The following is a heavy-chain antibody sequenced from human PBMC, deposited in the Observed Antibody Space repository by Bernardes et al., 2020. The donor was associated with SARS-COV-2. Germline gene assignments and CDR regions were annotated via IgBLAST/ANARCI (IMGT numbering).Heavy chain of an antibody. CDR2: IWYDGSNT. D-gene: IGHD6-13*01. J-gene: IGHJ6*02. CDR1: GFTFRSYG. CDR3: ARDMWDSSSWYDDYYYYSGMHV. Sequence: GGSLRLSCAASGFTFRSYGMHWVRQAPGKGLEWVAAIWYDGSNTYYADSVKGRFTISRDNSKNTLYLQMNSLRAEDTAMYYCARDMWDSSSWYDDYYYYSGMHVLVQATTVTFSS. V-gene: IGHV3-33*01.